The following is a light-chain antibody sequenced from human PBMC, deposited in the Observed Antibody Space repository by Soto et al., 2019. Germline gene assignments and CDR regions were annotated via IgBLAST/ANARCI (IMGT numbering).Light chain of an antibody. CDR3: QQYNSYRA. V-gene: IGKV1-5*03. CDR2: KAS. Sequence: DIRMTQSPSTLSASIGDRVTITCRASQTISSWLAWYQQKPGRAPKLLISKASSLESGVPSRFSGSGFGTEFTLTISSLQPDDFATYYCQQYNSYRAFGQGTKVDI. CDR1: QTISSW. J-gene: IGKJ1*01.